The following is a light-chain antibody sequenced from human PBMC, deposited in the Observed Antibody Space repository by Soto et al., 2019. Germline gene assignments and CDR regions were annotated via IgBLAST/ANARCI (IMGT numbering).Light chain of an antibody. CDR2: GAS. Sequence: DIQMTQSPSSLSASVGARVSITCQASQDIRTSLSWFQQKPGSAPKLLIYGASNLETGVPSRFRGSGSGTDFTFTISSLQPEDIATYYCQQYDNLPPFTFGPGTKVDIK. J-gene: IGKJ3*01. V-gene: IGKV1-33*01. CDR1: QDIRTS. CDR3: QQYDNLPPFT.